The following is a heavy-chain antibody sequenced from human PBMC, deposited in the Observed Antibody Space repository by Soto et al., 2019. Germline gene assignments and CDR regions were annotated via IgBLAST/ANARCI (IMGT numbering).Heavy chain of an antibody. Sequence: GGSLRLSCAASGFTFSSYGMHWVRQAPGKGLEWVAVIWYDGSNKYYADSVKGRFTISRDNSKNTLYLQMNSLRAEDTAVYYCAGWLTHTYYYSGRDVWGKGTTVTFPS. D-gene: IGHD5-12*01. J-gene: IGHJ6*04. CDR2: IWYDGSNK. CDR1: GFTFSSYG. CDR3: AGWLTHTYYYSGRDV. V-gene: IGHV3-33*01.